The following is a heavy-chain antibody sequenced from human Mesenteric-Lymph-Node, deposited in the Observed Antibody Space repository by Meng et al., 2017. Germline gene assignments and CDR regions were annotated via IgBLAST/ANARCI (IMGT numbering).Heavy chain of an antibody. D-gene: IGHD3/OR15-3a*01. CDR1: GFTFSNAW. Sequence: GGSLRLSCAASGFTFSNAWMSWVRQAPGKGLEWVGRIKSKTDGGTTDYAAPVKGRSTITRDGSKNTLYLQMNSLKTEDTAVYYCTTVAFFFDYLFYYYGMDVWGQGTTVTVSS. V-gene: IGHV3-15*01. CDR2: IKSKTDGGTT. CDR3: TTVAFFFDYLFYYYGMDV. J-gene: IGHJ6*02.